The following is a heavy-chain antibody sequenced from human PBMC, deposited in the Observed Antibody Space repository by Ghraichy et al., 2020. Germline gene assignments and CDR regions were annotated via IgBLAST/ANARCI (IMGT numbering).Heavy chain of an antibody. V-gene: IGHV3-48*02. CDR3: AREGGNYCSGGSCSRDFDY. J-gene: IGHJ4*02. Sequence: GGSLRLSCAASGFTFSSYAMDWVRQAPGKGLEWLSYITSSGTTIYYADSVKGRFTISRDNAKNSLYLQMSSLRDEDTAVYYCAREGGNYCSGGSCSRDFDYWVQGPLVTVSS. D-gene: IGHD2-15*01. CDR1: GFTFSSYA. CDR2: ITSSGTTI.